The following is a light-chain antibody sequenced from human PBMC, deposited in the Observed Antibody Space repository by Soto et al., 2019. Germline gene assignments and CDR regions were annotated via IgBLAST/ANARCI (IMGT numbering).Light chain of an antibody. Sequence: EIVLTQSPATLSLSPGERATLSCSASQRDSNYLAWDQQKPRQGPSLLIYDASTRATGIPARFSGSWSGTDFTLPISSLEPEDFAVYYSQHLGTFGQGTKVDIK. CDR2: DAS. V-gene: IGKV3-11*01. J-gene: IGKJ1*01. CDR1: QRDSNY. CDR3: QHLGT.